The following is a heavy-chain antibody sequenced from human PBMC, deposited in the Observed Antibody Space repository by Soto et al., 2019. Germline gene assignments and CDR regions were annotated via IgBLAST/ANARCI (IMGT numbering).Heavy chain of an antibody. J-gene: IGHJ4*02. V-gene: IGHV4-59*01. CDR3: ARSTGYGDSYFDY. CDR1: GGSIRTYY. D-gene: IGHD4-17*01. Sequence: SETLSLTCTVSGGSIRTYYWNWIRRPPGKGLEWIGYMYYGGSTNYNPSLKSRVTVSGDTSKNDFSLKLTSMTAADTAVYYCARSTGYGDSYFDYWGRGTLVTVSS. CDR2: MYYGGST.